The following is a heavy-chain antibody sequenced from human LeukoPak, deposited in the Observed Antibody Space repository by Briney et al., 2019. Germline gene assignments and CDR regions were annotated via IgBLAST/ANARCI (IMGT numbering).Heavy chain of an antibody. D-gene: IGHD3-3*01. J-gene: IGHJ3*02. V-gene: IGHV3-30-3*01. CDR3: ARDGIFGVATDAFDI. CDR2: ISYDGSNK. CDR1: GFTFSSYA. Sequence: GGSLRLSCAASGFTFSSYAMHWVRQAPGKGLEWVALISYDGSNKYYADSVKGRFTISRDNSKNTLYLQMNSLRAEDTAVYYCARDGIFGVATDAFDIWGQGTMVTVSS.